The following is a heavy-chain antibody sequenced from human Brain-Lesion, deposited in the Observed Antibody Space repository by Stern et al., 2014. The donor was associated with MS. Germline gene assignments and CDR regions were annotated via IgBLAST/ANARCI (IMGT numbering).Heavy chain of an antibody. D-gene: IGHD6-6*01. CDR1: GYRFTSNW. Sequence: QLVQSGAEVKKPGESLKLSCKGSGYRFTSNWIGWVRQMPGKGLEWMGIIWPGDSDTRYSQSFQGQVTISADKSISTAYLQWSSLQASDTAMYYCARRGDSSSSGFDYWGQGTLVIVSS. V-gene: IGHV5-51*01. CDR2: IWPGDSDT. J-gene: IGHJ4*02. CDR3: ARRGDSSSSGFDY.